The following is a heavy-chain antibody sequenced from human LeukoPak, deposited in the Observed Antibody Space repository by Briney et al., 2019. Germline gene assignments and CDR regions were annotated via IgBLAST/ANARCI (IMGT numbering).Heavy chain of an antibody. D-gene: IGHD6-13*01. Sequence: ETLSLTCAVYGGSFSGYYWSWIRQPPGKGLEWIGEINHSGSTNYNPSLKSRVTISVDKSKNQFSLKLSSVTAADTAVYYCASVVAAASAWGQGTLVTVSS. V-gene: IGHV4-34*01. CDR2: INHSGST. CDR1: GGSFSGYY. J-gene: IGHJ4*02. CDR3: ASVVAAASA.